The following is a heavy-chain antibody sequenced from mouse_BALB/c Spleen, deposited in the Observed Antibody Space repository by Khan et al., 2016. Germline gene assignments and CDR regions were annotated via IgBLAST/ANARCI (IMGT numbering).Heavy chain of an antibody. CDR2: IYPGDGDT. J-gene: IGHJ3*01. V-gene: IGHV1-80*01. CDR3: ARGTPFAN. D-gene: IGHD2-14*01. CDR1: GFAFSSYW. Sequence: QVQLKQSGAELVRPGSSVKISCKASGFAFSSYWMNWVKPRPGQGLEWLGQIYPGDGDTNYNGKFKGKATLTADKSSSQATMQLSSLTAKDAAVYFCARGTPFANWGQGTLVTASA.